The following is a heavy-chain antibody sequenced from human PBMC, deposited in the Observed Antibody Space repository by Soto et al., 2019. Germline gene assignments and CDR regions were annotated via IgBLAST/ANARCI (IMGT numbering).Heavy chain of an antibody. CDR1: GGSISSSSYY. CDR3: ARHSHGELLEEPPGWFDP. V-gene: IGHV4-39*01. CDR2: IYYSGST. Sequence: QLQLQESGPGLVKPSETLSLTCTVSGGSISSSSYYWGWIRQPPGKGLEWIGSIYYSGSTYYNPSLKSRVTISVDTSKNQFSLKLSSVTAADTAVYYCARHSHGELLEEPPGWFDPWGQGTLVTVSS. D-gene: IGHD1-26*01. J-gene: IGHJ5*02.